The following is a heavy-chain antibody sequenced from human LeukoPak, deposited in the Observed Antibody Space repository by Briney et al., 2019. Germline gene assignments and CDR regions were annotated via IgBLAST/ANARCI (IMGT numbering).Heavy chain of an antibody. J-gene: IGHJ4*02. Sequence: GSLRLTCAASGCTFSSYSRNWVRQAPGKGLEWVSYINNNSSLIYYAESVKGRFTIPRDNARNSVSLEMNSVRDDDTAVYYCIRDLFDDYSLDYWGQGALVTVSS. CDR1: GCTFSSYS. D-gene: IGHD3-16*01. CDR3: IRDLFDDYSLDY. CDR2: INNNSSLI. V-gene: IGHV3-21*01.